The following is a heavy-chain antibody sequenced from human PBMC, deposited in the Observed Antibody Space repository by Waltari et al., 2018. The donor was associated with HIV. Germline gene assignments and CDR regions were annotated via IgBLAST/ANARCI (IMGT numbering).Heavy chain of an antibody. D-gene: IGHD2-2*01. Sequence: QITLQESGPTLVKPTQTLTLTCTFSGFSLTTSGVGVGWIRQPPGKALEWLALIFWDDKRYSPSLKNRATITKDTSKNQVVLTMTNMDPADTATYYCAHRLSNSWFDSWGQGTLVTVSS. CDR2: IFWDDK. J-gene: IGHJ5*01. CDR1: GFSLTTSGVG. V-gene: IGHV2-5*01. CDR3: AHRLSNSWFDS.